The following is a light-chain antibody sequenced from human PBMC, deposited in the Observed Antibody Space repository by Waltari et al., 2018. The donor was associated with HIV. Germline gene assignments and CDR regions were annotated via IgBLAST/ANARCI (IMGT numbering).Light chain of an antibody. Sequence: ENVLTQSPGPLSLSPGERATLSCRASQSAGSNYLAWYQQKPGQAPRLLIYDASSRATGIPDRFSGSGSGTDFTLTISRLEPEDFAVYYCQQYATSPRTFGQGTKVEIK. CDR1: QSAGSNY. CDR3: QQYATSPRT. J-gene: IGKJ1*01. V-gene: IGKV3-20*01. CDR2: DAS.